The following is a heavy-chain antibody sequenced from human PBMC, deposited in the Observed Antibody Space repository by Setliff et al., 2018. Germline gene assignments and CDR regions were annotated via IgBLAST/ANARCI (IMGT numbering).Heavy chain of an antibody. J-gene: IGHJ5*02. CDR1: GGTFSSYG. D-gene: IGHD2-15*01. V-gene: IGHV1-69*05. Sequence: SVKVSCKASGGTFSSYGISWVRQAPGQGLEWMGGIISMFGTTNYAQRFQGRVTITTDESTSTADMELDSLRSEDTAVYYCARSPAVLGIVYLDPWGQGTLVTVSS. CDR3: ARSPAVLGIVYLDP. CDR2: IISMFGTT.